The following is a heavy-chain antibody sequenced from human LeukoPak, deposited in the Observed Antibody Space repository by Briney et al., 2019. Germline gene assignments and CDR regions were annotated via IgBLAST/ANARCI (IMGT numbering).Heavy chain of an antibody. V-gene: IGHV3-7*03. CDR2: INHNGNVN. J-gene: IGHJ4*02. CDR3: AKGGRYYYDSSGYYYEGGSFDY. D-gene: IGHD3-22*01. CDR1: GFTFSSYW. Sequence: GGSLRLSCAASGFTFSSYWMNWARQAPGKGLEWVASINHNGNVNYYVDSVKGRFTISRDNAKNSLYLQMSNLRAEDTAVYYCAKGGRYYYDSSGYYYEGGSFDYWGQGTLVTVSS.